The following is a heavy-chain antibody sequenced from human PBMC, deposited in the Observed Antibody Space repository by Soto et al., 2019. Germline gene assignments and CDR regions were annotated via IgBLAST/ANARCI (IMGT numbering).Heavy chain of an antibody. V-gene: IGHV4-34*01. CDR2: INHSRST. J-gene: IGHJ6*02. Sequence: SETLSLTCAVYGGSFRGYYWSWIRQPPGKGLEWIGEINHSRSTNYNPSLKSRVTISVDTSKNQFSLKLSSVTAADTAVYYCARLTYYDFWSGYPGPSLGMDVWGQGTTVTVSS. CDR1: GGSFRGYY. CDR3: ARLTYYDFWSGYPGPSLGMDV. D-gene: IGHD3-3*01.